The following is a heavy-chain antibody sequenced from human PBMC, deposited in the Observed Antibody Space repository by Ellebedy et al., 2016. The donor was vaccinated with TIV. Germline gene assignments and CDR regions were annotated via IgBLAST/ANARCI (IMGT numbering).Heavy chain of an antibody. J-gene: IGHJ6*02. CDR1: GGTFSSYA. D-gene: IGHD2-2*01. Sequence: SVKVSXXASGGTFSSYAISWVRQAPGQGLEWMGGIIPIFGTANYAQKFQGRVTITADESTSTAYMELSSLRSEDTAVYYCARVEWSTSCCRLPPLHYYYGMDVWGQGTLVTVSS. CDR2: IIPIFGTA. CDR3: ARVEWSTSCCRLPPLHYYYGMDV. V-gene: IGHV1-69*13.